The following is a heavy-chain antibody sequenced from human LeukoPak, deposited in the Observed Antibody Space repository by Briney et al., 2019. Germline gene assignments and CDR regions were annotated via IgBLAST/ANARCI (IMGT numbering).Heavy chain of an antibody. V-gene: IGHV3-48*02. CDR1: GFTFRSYS. CDR2: ISSTSSTI. Sequence: GGSLRLSCAASGFTFRSYSMHWVRQAPGKGLEWVSYISSTSSTIYYADSVKGRFTISRDNAKNSLYLQMNSLRDEDTAVYYCARSAPYYYDSSGYSAFDSWGQGTMVTVPA. D-gene: IGHD3-22*01. CDR3: ARSAPYYYDSSGYSAFDS. J-gene: IGHJ3*02.